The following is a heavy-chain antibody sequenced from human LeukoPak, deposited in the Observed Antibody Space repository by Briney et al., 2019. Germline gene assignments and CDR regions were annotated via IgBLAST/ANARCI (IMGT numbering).Heavy chain of an antibody. J-gene: IGHJ4*02. CDR2: IYHSGST. Sequence: SETLSLTCTVSGYSISSGYYWGWIRQPPGKGLEWIGSIYHSGSTYYNPSLKSRVTISVDTSKNQFSLKLSSVTAADTAVYYCARLASWGYWGQGTLVTVSS. CDR1: GYSISSGYY. CDR3: ARLASWGY. D-gene: IGHD1-26*01. V-gene: IGHV4-38-2*02.